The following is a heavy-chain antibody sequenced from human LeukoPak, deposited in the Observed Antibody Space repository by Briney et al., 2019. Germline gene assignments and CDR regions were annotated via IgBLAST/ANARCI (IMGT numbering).Heavy chain of an antibody. J-gene: IGHJ4*02. CDR2: ISWNSGSI. CDR3: ARGYSSGWYYFDY. V-gene: IGHV3-9*01. D-gene: IGHD6-19*01. Sequence: GRSLRLSCAASGFTFDDYAMHWVRQAPGKGLEWVSGISWNSGSIGYADSVKGRFTISRDNSKNTLYLQMNSLRAEDTAVYYCARGYSSGWYYFDYWGQGTLVTVSS. CDR1: GFTFDDYA.